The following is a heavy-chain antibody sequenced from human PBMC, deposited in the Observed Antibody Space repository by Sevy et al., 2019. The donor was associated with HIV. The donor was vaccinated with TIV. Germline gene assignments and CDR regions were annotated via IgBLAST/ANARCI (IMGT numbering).Heavy chain of an antibody. CDR2: ISHTSESS. CDR3: AGRRVGDFWSGSVRGPWAGGPLFDY. V-gene: IGHV3-23*01. Sequence: GGSLRPSCAASGFTLSSYVMSWVRHSPGKGLEWVSTISHTSESSNYADSVKGRFTISRDNSKNTLYLQMNSLRVEDTAVYYCAGRRVGDFWSGSVRGPWAGGPLFDYWGQGTLVTVSS. J-gene: IGHJ4*02. CDR1: GFTLSSYV. D-gene: IGHD3-3*01.